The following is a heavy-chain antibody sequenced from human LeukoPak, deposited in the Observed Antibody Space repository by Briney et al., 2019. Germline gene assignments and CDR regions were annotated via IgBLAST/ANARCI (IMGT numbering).Heavy chain of an antibody. CDR3: VKDNPLDY. CDR1: GFTFSNYG. J-gene: IGHJ4*02. V-gene: IGHV3-30*02. Sequence: PGGSLRLSCGASGFTFSNYGMLWVRQAPGKGLEWVAFIRYDGNNKLYADSMKGRFTISRDNSKKTLYLHINSLRAEDTAVYYCVKDNPLDYWGQGTLVIVSS. CDR2: IRYDGNNK. D-gene: IGHD1-14*01.